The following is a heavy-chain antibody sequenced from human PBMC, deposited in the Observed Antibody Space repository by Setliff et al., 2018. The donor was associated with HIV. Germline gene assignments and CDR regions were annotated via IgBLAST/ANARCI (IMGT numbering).Heavy chain of an antibody. V-gene: IGHV1-69-2*01. Sequence: ASVKVSCKASGYTFTDYYIHWVQQAPGKGLEWMGRVDPQDGQTTYAEKFLYAEKFQGRVTLTADTATDTAYMEVSRLRSEDTAIYYCSTDFSYGDGPLYWGQGTLVTVSS. D-gene: IGHD2-21*02. CDR2: VDPQDGQT. CDR3: STDFSYGDGPLY. CDR1: GYTFTDYY. J-gene: IGHJ4*02.